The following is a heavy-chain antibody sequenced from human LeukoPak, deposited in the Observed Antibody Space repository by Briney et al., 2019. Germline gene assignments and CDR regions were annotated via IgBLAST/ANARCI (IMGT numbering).Heavy chain of an antibody. D-gene: IGHD1-26*01. J-gene: IGHJ5*02. CDR3: ARDQGAFNA. V-gene: IGHV3-30-3*01. CDR1: GFTFSSYA. Sequence: GGSLRLSCAASGFTFSSYAMHWVRQAPGKGLECVAVISYDGSNKYCADSVKGRFTISRDNSKNTLYLQVNSLRAEDTAVYYCARDQGAFNAWGQGTLVTVSS. CDR2: ISYDGSNK.